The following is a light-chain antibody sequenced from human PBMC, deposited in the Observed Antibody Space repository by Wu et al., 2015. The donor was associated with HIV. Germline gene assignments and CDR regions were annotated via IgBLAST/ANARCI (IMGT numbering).Light chain of an antibody. V-gene: IGKV3-20*01. CDR1: QSVSSGY. CDR3: QQYVSSPT. Sequence: EIVLTQSPGTLSLSPGERATLSCRSSQSVSSGYLAWYQQKPGQAPRLLIYGASSRATGIPDRFSGSGSGTLFTLTISRLEPEDSAVYFCQQYVSSPTFGQGTRLEIK. J-gene: IGKJ5*01. CDR2: GAS.